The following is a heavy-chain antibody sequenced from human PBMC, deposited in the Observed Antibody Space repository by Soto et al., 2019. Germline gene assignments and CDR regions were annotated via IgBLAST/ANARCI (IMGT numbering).Heavy chain of an antibody. J-gene: IGHJ4*02. CDR3: AKDRGWNTFDY. Sequence: GGSLRLSCAASGFTFPSFWMSWVRQAPGKGLEWVANIKGDGTDMAYVDSVRGRFTISRDNAQNSLYLQMNSLRAEDTGVYYSAKDRGWNTFDYWGQGVLVTVSS. D-gene: IGHD1-1*01. CDR1: GFTFPSFW. CDR2: IKGDGTDM. V-gene: IGHV3-7*01.